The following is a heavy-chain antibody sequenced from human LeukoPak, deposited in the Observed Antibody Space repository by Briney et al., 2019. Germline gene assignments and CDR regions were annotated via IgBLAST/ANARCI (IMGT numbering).Heavy chain of an antibody. CDR2: IHQDGSEK. Sequence: GGSLRLSCAASGFTFSGYWMTWVRQAPGKGLEWVASIHQDGSEKYYVASVKGRFTISRDSAENSLYLQMNSLRAEDTAVYYCARGPDITIFGVVLPPHAFDIWGQGTMVTVSS. V-gene: IGHV3-7*01. J-gene: IGHJ3*02. CDR1: GFTFSGYW. D-gene: IGHD3-3*01. CDR3: ARGPDITIFGVVLPPHAFDI.